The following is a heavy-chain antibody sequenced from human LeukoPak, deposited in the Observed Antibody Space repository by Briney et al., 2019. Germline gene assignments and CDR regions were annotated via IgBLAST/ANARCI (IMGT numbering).Heavy chain of an antibody. D-gene: IGHD2-21*01. J-gene: IGHJ6*02. CDR1: GFTFSSYA. CDR3: AKKVITYYYGMDV. V-gene: IGHV3-23*01. Sequence: GRSLRLSCAASGFTFSSYAMSWVRQAPGKGLEWVSGISGSGGATYYADSVKGRLTISRDNSKNTLYLQMSGLRAEDTAVYYCAKKVITYYYGMDVWGQGTTVTVSS. CDR2: ISGSGGAT.